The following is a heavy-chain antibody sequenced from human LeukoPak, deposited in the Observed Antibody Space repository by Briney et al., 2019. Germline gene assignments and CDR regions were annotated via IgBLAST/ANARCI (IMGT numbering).Heavy chain of an antibody. D-gene: IGHD6-19*01. J-gene: IGHJ6*03. V-gene: IGHV1-8*01. Sequence: ASVKVSCKASGYSFTSYDINWVRQATGQGLEGMGWMNPNSGNTGYAQKFQGRVTMTRNTSITTAYMELSSLRSEDTAVYYCARGVSSGWGFYYYYYYMDVWGKGTTVTISS. CDR3: ARGVSSGWGFYYYYYYMDV. CDR1: GYSFTSYD. CDR2: MNPNSGNT.